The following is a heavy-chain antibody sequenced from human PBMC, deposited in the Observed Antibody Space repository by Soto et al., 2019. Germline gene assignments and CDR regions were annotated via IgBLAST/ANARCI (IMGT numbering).Heavy chain of an antibody. D-gene: IGHD4-17*01. CDR1: GYSFTSYG. CDR2: IYPGDSDT. V-gene: IGHV5-51*01. Sequence: GESLRISCKGSGYSFTSYGIGWERQMTGKGLEWMGIIYPGDSDTRYSPPFQGQVTIAADKSISTASLQWSSLKASDTAMYYRASNDYGDYVGSWGQGSLVTVSS. CDR3: ASNDYGDYVGS. J-gene: IGHJ4*02.